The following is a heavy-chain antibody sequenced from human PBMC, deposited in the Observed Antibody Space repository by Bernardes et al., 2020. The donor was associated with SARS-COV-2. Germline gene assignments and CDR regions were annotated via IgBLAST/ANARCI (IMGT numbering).Heavy chain of an antibody. D-gene: IGHD2-15*01. CDR1: GYTFTGYY. Sequence: VKGSCKSSGYTFTGYYMHWVRQAPGQGHEWMGWINPNSGGTNYAQKFQGRVTMTRDTSISTAYMELSRLRSDDTAVYYCAREDSGGSYDFDYWGQGTLVTVSS. V-gene: IGHV1-2*02. CDR3: AREDSGGSYDFDY. J-gene: IGHJ4*02. CDR2: INPNSGGT.